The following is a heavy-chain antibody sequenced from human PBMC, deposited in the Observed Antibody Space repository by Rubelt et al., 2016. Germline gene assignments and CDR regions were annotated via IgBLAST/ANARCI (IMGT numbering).Heavy chain of an antibody. D-gene: IGHD3-10*01. V-gene: IGHV4-59*12. CDR2: IHSSGST. CDR3: ARDRRGLTHDY. J-gene: IGHJ4*02. Sequence: QVRLQASGPGLVKPSETLSLTCTVSGGSISSYYWSWIRQPTGKGLEWIGYIHSSGSTNYNPSLKSRFTISGDTSKIQLYLKRSSGTAADTAVYYCARDRRGLTHDYWGQGTLVTVSS. CDR1: GGSISSYY.